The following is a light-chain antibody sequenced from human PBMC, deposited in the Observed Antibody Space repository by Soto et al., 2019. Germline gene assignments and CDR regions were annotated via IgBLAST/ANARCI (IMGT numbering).Light chain of an antibody. J-gene: IGKJ1*01. CDR1: QSVSSRY. CDR3: QQYANSPPT. V-gene: IGKV3-20*01. CDR2: GAS. Sequence: EIVLTQSPGTLSLSPGERATLSCRASQSVSSRYLALYQQKPGQAPRLLIYGASSRATGIPDRFSGIGSGTDFTLTISRLEPEDFAVYYCQQYANSPPTFGQGTKVDIK.